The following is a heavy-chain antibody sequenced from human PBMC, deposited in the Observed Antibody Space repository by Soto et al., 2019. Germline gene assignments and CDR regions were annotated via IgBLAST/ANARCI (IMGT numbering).Heavy chain of an antibody. Sequence: QVQLQQWGAGLLKPSETLSLTCAVYGGSFSGYYWSWIRQPLGKGLEWIGEINHSGSTNYNPSLKSRVTISVDTSKNQFSLKLSSVTAADTAVYYCARRPGIAVAGTGSWFDPWGQGTLVTVSS. CDR2: INHSGST. J-gene: IGHJ5*02. CDR3: ARRPGIAVAGTGSWFDP. V-gene: IGHV4-34*01. CDR1: GGSFSGYY. D-gene: IGHD6-19*01.